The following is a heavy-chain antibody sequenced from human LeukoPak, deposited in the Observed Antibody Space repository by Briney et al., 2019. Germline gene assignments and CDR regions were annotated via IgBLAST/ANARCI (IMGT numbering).Heavy chain of an antibody. J-gene: IGHJ4*02. CDR3: PRGPPFFTK. CDR1: GFTLSSYS. V-gene: IGHV3-48*01. Sequence: GGSLRLSCAASGFTLSSYSMNWVRQAPGKGVEWVSYISTSGNTIYYADSVKGRFTISRDNAKNSLYLQMNSLRAEDTAVYYCPRGPPFFTKWGQGTLVTVSS. CDR2: ISTSGNTI. D-gene: IGHD2-8*01.